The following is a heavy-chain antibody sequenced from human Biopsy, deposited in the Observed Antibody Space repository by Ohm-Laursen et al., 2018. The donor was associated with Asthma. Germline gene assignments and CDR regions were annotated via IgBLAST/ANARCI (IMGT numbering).Heavy chain of an antibody. CDR3: AREVSTVDYGYYYYAVDV. Sequence: VKISCKASGGTFSRYAISWVRQAPGQGLEWMGGIIPVFGTSNYEQKFQGRVTFTADGSTSSAYMELSSLTSEDSPVYYCAREVSTVDYGYYYYAVDVWGQGTTVTVSS. CDR1: GGTFSRYA. CDR2: IIPVFGTS. D-gene: IGHD4-17*01. V-gene: IGHV1-69*13. J-gene: IGHJ6*02.